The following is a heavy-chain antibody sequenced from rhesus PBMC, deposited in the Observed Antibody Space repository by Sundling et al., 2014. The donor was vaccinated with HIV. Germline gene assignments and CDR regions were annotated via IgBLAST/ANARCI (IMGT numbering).Heavy chain of an antibody. CDR1: GASISSFW. CDR2: IGIHSGTT. J-gene: IGHJ6*01. D-gene: IGHD2-39*02. V-gene: IGHV4-80*01. Sequence: QVQVQESGPGLVKPSETLSLTCTVSGASISSFWWSWIRQPPGKGLEWIGEIGIHSGTTNYNPSLKSRVSISKDTSKNHFSLSLRSVTAADTGLYYCARGYCSGGVCFQFGFDSWGQGVVVTVSS. CDR3: ARGYCSGGVCFQFGFDS.